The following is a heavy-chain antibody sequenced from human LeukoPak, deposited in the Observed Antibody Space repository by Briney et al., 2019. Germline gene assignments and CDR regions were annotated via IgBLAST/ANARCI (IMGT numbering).Heavy chain of an antibody. CDR2: INNDGSRT. D-gene: IGHD5-18*01. CDR3: ATGYTYASNWFDP. J-gene: IGHJ5*02. Sequence: GGSLRLSCAASGLTFSNYWMHWVRQAPGEGLVWVSCINNDGSRTIYADSVKGRFTISRDNAKNTLYLQMNSLRADDTAAYYCATGYTYASNWFDPWGQGTLVTVSS. CDR1: GLTFSNYW. V-gene: IGHV3-74*01.